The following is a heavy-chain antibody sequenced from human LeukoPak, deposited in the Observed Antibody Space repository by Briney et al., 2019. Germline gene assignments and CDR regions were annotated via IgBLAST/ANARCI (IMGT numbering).Heavy chain of an antibody. CDR2: IKQGGSEN. D-gene: IGHD3-16*01. V-gene: IGHV3-7*01. Sequence: GGSLRLSCAASGFMFSSYWMTWARQAPEKGLEWVANIKQGGSENSYVDSVKGRFTISRDNAKNSLYLQISSLRAEDTAVYYCARIRGDYYLDYWGQGTLVTVSS. CDR1: GFMFSSYW. CDR3: ARIRGDYYLDY. J-gene: IGHJ4*02.